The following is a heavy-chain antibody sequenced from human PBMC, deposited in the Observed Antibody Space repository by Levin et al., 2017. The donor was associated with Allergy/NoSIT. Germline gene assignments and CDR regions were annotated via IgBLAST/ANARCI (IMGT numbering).Heavy chain of an antibody. Sequence: SETLSLTCTVSGGSISSYYWSWIRQPPGKGLEWIGYIYYSGSTNYNPSLKSRVTISVDTSKNQFSLKLSSVTAADTAVYYCARDVRVGNYYDSSGYYSAFDIWGQGTMVTVSS. CDR2: IYYSGST. CDR3: ARDVRVGNYYDSSGYYSAFDI. V-gene: IGHV4-59*01. J-gene: IGHJ3*02. CDR1: GGSISSYY. D-gene: IGHD3-22*01.